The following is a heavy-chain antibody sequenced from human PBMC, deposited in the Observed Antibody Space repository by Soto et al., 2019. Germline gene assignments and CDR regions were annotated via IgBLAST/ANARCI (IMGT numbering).Heavy chain of an antibody. J-gene: IGHJ4*02. CDR2: ISGSGGST. CDR1: GFTFSSYA. D-gene: IGHD6-19*01. Sequence: GGSLRLSCAASGFTFSSYAMSWVRQAPGKGLEWVSAISGSGGSTYYADSVKGRFTISRDNSKNTLYLQMNSLRAEDTAVYYCAKSGVGFPYSSGWTTYFDYWGQGTLVTVSS. V-gene: IGHV3-23*01. CDR3: AKSGVGFPYSSGWTTYFDY.